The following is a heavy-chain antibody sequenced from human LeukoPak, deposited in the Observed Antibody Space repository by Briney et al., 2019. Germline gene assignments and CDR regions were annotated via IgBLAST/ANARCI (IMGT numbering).Heavy chain of an antibody. V-gene: IGHV3-23*01. J-gene: IGHJ4*02. Sequence: PGGSLRLSCAASGFTFSTYAMSWLPQAPRKGLEWGSAISGNGGSTYYADSVKGRFPISRDNSKNTLYLQMNSLRADDTAVYYCAKSTYIGYDLYYFDYLGQGTLVTVSS. CDR1: GFTFSTYA. CDR2: ISGNGGST. D-gene: IGHD5-12*01. CDR3: AKSTYIGYDLYYFDY.